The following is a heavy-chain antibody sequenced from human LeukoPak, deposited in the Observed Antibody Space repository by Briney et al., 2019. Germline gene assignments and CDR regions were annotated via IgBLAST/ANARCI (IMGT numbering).Heavy chain of an antibody. J-gene: IGHJ4*02. D-gene: IGHD3-22*01. CDR3: AVIVFDSRGSWPLGH. Sequence: PLASVKVSCKASGGSFSSYVITWVRQAPGQGLEWMGRIIPVLGVSNFAQKFQGRVTITAEKSTNTAHMELSRLESGDTAVYYCAVIVFDSRGSWPLGHWGQGTLVTVSS. CDR2: IIPVLGVS. CDR1: GGSFSSYV. V-gene: IGHV1-69*04.